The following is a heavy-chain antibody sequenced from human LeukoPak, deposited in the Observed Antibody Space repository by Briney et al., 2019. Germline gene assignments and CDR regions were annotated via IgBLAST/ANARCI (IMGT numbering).Heavy chain of an antibody. V-gene: IGHV4-38-2*02. J-gene: IGHJ4*02. D-gene: IGHD5-18*01. CDR2: IYHSGST. CDR3: ARDTAMVTRSLHWGFDY. CDR1: GYSISSGYY. Sequence: SGTLSLTCTVSGYSISSGYYWGWIRQPPGKGLEWIGSIYHSGSTYYNPSLKSRVTISVDTSKNQFSLKLSSVTAADTAVYYCARDTAMVTRSLHWGFDYWGQGTLVTVSS.